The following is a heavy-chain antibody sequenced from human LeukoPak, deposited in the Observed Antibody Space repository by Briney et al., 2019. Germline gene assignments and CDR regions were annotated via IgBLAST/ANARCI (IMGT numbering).Heavy chain of an antibody. CDR2: IIPIFGTA. Sequence: SVKVSCKASGGTFNNYAINWVRQAPGQGLQWMGGIIPIFGTANYAQKFQGRVTITTDESTSTAYMELSSLRSDDTAVYYCARARVAAATLDYWGQGTLVTVSS. D-gene: IGHD2-15*01. V-gene: IGHV1-69*05. CDR1: GGTFNNYA. J-gene: IGHJ4*02. CDR3: ARARVAAATLDY.